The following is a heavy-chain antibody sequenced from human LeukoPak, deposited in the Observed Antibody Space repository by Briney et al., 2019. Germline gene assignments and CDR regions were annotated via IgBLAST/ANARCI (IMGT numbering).Heavy chain of an antibody. CDR1: GNTFTSYY. J-gene: IGHJ4*02. D-gene: IGHD6-6*01. CDR2: INPSGGST. V-gene: IGHV1-46*01. CDR3: ARDLPRLRRQLPLPFDY. Sequence: GASVNVSCKASGNTFTSYYMHWVRQAPGQGLEWMGVINPSGGSTTYAQKFQGRVTMTRDTSTSTVYMELSSLRSEDTAVYYCARDLPRLRRQLPLPFDYWGQGTLVTVSS.